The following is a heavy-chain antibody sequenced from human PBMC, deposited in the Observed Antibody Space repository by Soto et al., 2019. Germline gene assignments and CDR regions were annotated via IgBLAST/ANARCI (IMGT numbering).Heavy chain of an antibody. CDR2: IYYSGST. Sequence: PSESLSLTCTVSGGSISSYYWSWIRQPPGKGLEWIGYIYYSGSTNYNPSLKSRVTISVDTSKNQFSLKLSSVTAADTAVYYCARRRRGLGAAGQIDYWGQGTLVTVSS. CDR3: ARRRRGLGAAGQIDY. CDR1: GGSISSYY. J-gene: IGHJ4*02. V-gene: IGHV4-59*08. D-gene: IGHD6-19*01.